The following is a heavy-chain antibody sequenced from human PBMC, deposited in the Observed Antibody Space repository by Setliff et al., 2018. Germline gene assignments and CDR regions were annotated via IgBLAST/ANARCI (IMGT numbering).Heavy chain of an antibody. D-gene: IGHD3-10*01. CDR1: GFKFSDYF. Sequence: GESLKISCEASGFKFSDYFMSWIRQAPGKGLEWLSHISDSSRTHTAYADSVRGRFTISRDNAKNSVYLQMNSLRAEDTAVYYCARDQAGVYDYWGQGTLVTVSS. V-gene: IGHV3-11*06. CDR3: ARDQAGVYDY. CDR2: ISDSSRTHT. J-gene: IGHJ4*02.